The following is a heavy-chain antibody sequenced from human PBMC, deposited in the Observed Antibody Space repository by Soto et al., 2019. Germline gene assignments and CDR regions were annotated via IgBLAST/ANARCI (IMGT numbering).Heavy chain of an antibody. D-gene: IGHD3-16*01. Sequence: PGGSLRLSCVASGFTFSSYEMNWVRQAPGKGLEWVSYISSSGSTIYYADSVKGRFTISRDNAKNSLYLQMNSLRAEDTAVYYCARDGGGPYYYYYGMDVWGQGTTVTVSS. CDR3: ARDGGGPYYYYYGMDV. V-gene: IGHV3-48*03. J-gene: IGHJ6*02. CDR1: GFTFSSYE. CDR2: ISSSGSTI.